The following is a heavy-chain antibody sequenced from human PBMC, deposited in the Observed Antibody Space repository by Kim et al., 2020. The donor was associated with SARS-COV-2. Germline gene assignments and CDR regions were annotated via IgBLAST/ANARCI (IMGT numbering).Heavy chain of an antibody. CDR3: ARVIVMVPGSSDHFDY. J-gene: IGHJ4*02. CDR1: GFTFNRYW. CDR2: IKEDGSEE. V-gene: IGHV3-7*01. Sequence: GGSLRLSCAASGFTFNRYWMSWIRQTPGKGLEREANIKEDGSEEYYVDSVKGRFSISRDNAKNSLFLQMDRLRAEDTAIYYCARVIVMVPGSSDHFDYWGQGTLATVSS. D-gene: IGHD2-2*01.